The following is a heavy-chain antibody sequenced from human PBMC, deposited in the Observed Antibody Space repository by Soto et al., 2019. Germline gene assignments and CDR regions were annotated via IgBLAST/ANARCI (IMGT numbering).Heavy chain of an antibody. CDR2: ISASNGDT. CDR1: GNSFSSYV. V-gene: IGHV1-18*01. D-gene: IGHD4-17*01. J-gene: IGHJ6*03. Sequence: QVHLVQSGGELKKPGASVKVSCRASGNSFSSYVISWVRQAPGQGLEWMGWISASNGDTNYAQKFQGRVIMTTDPSTNTAYMERSSLRSDATAVDYCARRGGSGDSPRKMDVWGKGTTVTVS. CDR3: ARRGGSGDSPRKMDV.